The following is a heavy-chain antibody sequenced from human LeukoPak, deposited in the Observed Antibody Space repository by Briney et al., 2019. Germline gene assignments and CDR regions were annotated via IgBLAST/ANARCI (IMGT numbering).Heavy chain of an antibody. CDR3: AELGITMIGGV. CDR1: GFTFSSYG. J-gene: IGHJ6*04. Sequence: GGTLRLSRAASGFTFSSYGMSWVRQAPGRGLEWVSAITGSGGSTFYADSVKGRFTISRDNAKNSLYLQMNSLRAEDTAVYYCAELGITMIGGVWGKGTTVTISS. CDR2: ITGSGGST. D-gene: IGHD3-10*02. V-gene: IGHV3-23*01.